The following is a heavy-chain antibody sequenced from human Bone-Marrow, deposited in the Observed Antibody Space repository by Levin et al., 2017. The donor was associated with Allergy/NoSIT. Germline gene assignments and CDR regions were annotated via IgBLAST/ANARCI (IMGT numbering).Heavy chain of an antibody. CDR1: GFTFDDYG. V-gene: IGHV3-20*01. CDR3: GRHRSTMNIQDGCES. Sequence: PGGSLRLSCAASGFTFDDYGMSWVRQAPGKGLEWVSGINWNGGTTAYADSVKGRLTISRDNAKNSLYLQMNSLRAEDTVLYHWGRHRSTMNIQDGCESWGQGKMVTVSS. CDR2: INWNGGTT. D-gene: IGHD2/OR15-2a*01. J-gene: IGHJ3*02.